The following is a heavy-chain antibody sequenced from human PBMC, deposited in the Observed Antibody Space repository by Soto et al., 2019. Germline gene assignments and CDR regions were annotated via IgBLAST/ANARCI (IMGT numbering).Heavy chain of an antibody. J-gene: IGHJ6*02. CDR3: ARYKSNYYYGMDV. Sequence: SETLSLTCTVSGGSISRYYWSWIRQPPGKGLEWIGYIYYSGSTDYNPSLKSRVTISVDTSKNQFSLKLSSVTAADTAVYYCARYKSNYYYGMDVWGQGTTVTVSS. V-gene: IGHV4-59*08. D-gene: IGHD1-20*01. CDR2: IYYSGST. CDR1: GGSISRYY.